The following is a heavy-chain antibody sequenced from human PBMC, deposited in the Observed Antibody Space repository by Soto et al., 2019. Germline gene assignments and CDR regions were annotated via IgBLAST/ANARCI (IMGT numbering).Heavy chain of an antibody. Sequence: QVQLQQWGAGLLKPSETLSLSCAVYGGPLSGYYWSWIRQPPGKGLEWIGQINHGGSTNYNPSLKSRAHRSVDLSKNQSSLILTSVTAADSAVNLCVRRPDGFDIWRPGTMVILSS. V-gene: IGHV4-34*01. J-gene: IGHJ3*02. CDR2: INHGGST. CDR1: GGPLSGYY. D-gene: IGHD6-6*01. CDR3: VRRPDGFDI.